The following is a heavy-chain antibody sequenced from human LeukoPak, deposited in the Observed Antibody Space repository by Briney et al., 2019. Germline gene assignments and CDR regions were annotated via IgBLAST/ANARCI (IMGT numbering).Heavy chain of an antibody. Sequence: SETLSLTCTVSGGSISSGSYYWSWTRQPAGKGLEWIGRIYTSGSTNYNPSLKSRVTISVDTSKNQFSLKLSSVTAADTAVYYCARARIAVAGTVRYFDLWGRGTLVTVSS. D-gene: IGHD6-19*01. CDR1: GGSISSGSYY. CDR2: IYTSGST. CDR3: ARARIAVAGTVRYFDL. V-gene: IGHV4-61*02. J-gene: IGHJ2*01.